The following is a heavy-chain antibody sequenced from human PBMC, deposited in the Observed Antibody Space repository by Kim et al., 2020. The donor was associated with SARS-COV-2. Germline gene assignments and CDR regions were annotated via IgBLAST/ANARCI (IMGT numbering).Heavy chain of an antibody. D-gene: IGHD4-4*01. Sequence: GGSLRLSCAASGFTFGDHAMHWVRQVPGKGLEWVSGISWNSGSIGYADSVQGRFTISRDNAKNSLYLQMNSLRGEDTALYYCAKGLRGYRTNNWFDPWGQGTLVTVSS. CDR3: AKGLRGYRTNNWFDP. CDR2: ISWNSGSI. CDR1: GFTFGDHA. V-gene: IGHV3-9*01. J-gene: IGHJ5*02.